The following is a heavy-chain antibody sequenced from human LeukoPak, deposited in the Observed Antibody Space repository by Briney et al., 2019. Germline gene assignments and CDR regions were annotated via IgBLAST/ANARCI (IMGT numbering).Heavy chain of an antibody. CDR3: AKDSYGYFDY. Sequence: GGSLRLSCAASGFTFSSYGMHWVRQAPGKGLEWVAFIRYDGSNTYYADSVKGRFTISRDNSKNTLYLQMNSLRAEDTAVYYCAKDSYGYFDYWGQGTLVTVSS. CDR1: GFTFSSYG. CDR2: IRYDGSNT. D-gene: IGHD5-18*01. V-gene: IGHV3-30*02. J-gene: IGHJ4*02.